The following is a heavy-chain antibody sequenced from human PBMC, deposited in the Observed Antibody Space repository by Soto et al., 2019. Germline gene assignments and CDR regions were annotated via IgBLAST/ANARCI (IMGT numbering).Heavy chain of an antibody. CDR3: ARALGTVWCDP. V-gene: IGHV1-69*06. J-gene: IGHJ5*02. Sequence: QVQLVQSGAEVKKPGSSVKVSCKASGGTFSSSAIIWVRQAPGQGLEWMGGIIPIFNTSNSAQKFQGRVTITADKSTTTAYMELRSLRSDDTAVYYCARALGTVWCDPWGQGTLVTVSS. CDR1: GGTFSSSA. D-gene: IGHD3-16*01. CDR2: IIPIFNTS.